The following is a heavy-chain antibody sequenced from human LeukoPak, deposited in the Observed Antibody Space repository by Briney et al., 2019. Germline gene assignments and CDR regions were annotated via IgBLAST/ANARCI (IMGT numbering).Heavy chain of an antibody. CDR3: ASRVAPQAVGSSWLVPFDY. Sequence: GASVKVSCKASGYTFTGYYMHWVRQAPGQGLEWMGWINPNSGGTNYAQKFQGRVTMTRDTSISTAYMELSRLRSDDTAVYYCASRVAPQAVGSSWLVPFDYWGQGTLVTVSS. V-gene: IGHV1-2*02. D-gene: IGHD6-13*01. CDR1: GYTFTGYY. CDR2: INPNSGGT. J-gene: IGHJ4*02.